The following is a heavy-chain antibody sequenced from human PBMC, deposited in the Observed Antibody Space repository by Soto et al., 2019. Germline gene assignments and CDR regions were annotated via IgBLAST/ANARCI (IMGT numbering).Heavy chain of an antibody. Sequence: GGSLRLSCEASGFTFNTYWMHWVRQAPGKELVWVSRINSDESTTNYADSVKGRFTISRDNAKNTLYLQMNSLRAEDTAVYYCARGVKYSGTYYAAFDIWGQGTMVTVSS. D-gene: IGHD1-26*01. CDR2: INSDESTT. CDR1: GFTFNTYW. V-gene: IGHV3-74*01. CDR3: ARGVKYSGTYYAAFDI. J-gene: IGHJ3*02.